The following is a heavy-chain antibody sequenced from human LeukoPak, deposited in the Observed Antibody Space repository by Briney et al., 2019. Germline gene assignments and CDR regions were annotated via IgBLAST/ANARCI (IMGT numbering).Heavy chain of an antibody. Sequence: SETLSLTCAVYGGSFSSYYWSWIRQPPGKGLEWIGYIYYSGSTNYNPSLKSRVTISVDTSKNQFSLKLSSVTAADTAVYYCARSSGWYWGGVYFDYWGQGTLVTVSS. D-gene: IGHD6-19*01. V-gene: IGHV4-59*08. J-gene: IGHJ4*02. CDR1: GGSFSSYY. CDR2: IYYSGST. CDR3: ARSSGWYWGGVYFDY.